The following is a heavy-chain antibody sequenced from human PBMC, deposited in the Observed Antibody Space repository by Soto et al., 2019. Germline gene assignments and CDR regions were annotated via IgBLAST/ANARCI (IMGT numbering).Heavy chain of an antibody. J-gene: IGHJ4*02. D-gene: IGHD4-17*01. V-gene: IGHV4-31*03. CDR3: ARSEDDYGDRRSFDY. Sequence: QVQLQESGPGLVKPSQTLSLTCTVSGGSISSGGYYWSWIRQHPGKGLEWIGYIYYSGSTYYNPSLKSRVTISVDTSKNQFSLKLSSVTAADTAVYYCARSEDDYGDRRSFDYWGQGTLVTVSS. CDR2: IYYSGST. CDR1: GGSISSGGYY.